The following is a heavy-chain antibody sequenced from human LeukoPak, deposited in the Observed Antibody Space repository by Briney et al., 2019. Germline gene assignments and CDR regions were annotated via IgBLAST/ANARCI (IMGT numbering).Heavy chain of an antibody. D-gene: IGHD1-26*01. Sequence: PGGSLRLSCADSGFTFTSYYMHWVRQAPGKGLVWVSCINRDGSSTSYADSVKGRFTISRDNAKNTLYLQMNSLRAEDTAVYYCARDRDSGSYTTSSAFDIRGQGTMVTVSS. CDR3: ARDRDSGSYTTSSAFDI. V-gene: IGHV3-74*01. J-gene: IGHJ3*02. CDR2: INRDGSST. CDR1: GFTFTSYY.